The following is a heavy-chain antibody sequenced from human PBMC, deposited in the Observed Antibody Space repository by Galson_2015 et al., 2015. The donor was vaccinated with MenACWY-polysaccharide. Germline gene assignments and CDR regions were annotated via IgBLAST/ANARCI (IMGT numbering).Heavy chain of an antibody. CDR2: ISWTGVHK. D-gene: IGHD3-10*01. J-gene: IGHJ6*02. V-gene: IGHV3-9*01. Sequence: SLRLSCAASGFSFDDYAMHWVRQAPGKGLEWVSSISWTGVHKGYGESVKGRFTISRDNAKNSLFLEMNSLRGEDTALYYCAKAVTYGSGSYNRYHGMDVWGQGTTVTVSS. CDR3: AKAVTYGSGSYNRYHGMDV. CDR1: GFSFDDYA.